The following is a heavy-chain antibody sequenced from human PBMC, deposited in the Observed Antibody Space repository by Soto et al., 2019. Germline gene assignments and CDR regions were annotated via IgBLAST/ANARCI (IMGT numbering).Heavy chain of an antibody. Sequence: GGSLRLSCAASGFTFSSYGMHWVRQAPGKGLEWVAVISYDGSNKYYADSVKGRFTISRDNSKNTLYLQMNSLRAEDTAVYYCASGNYDFWGGYSHWFDPWGQGTLVTVSS. V-gene: IGHV3-30*03. CDR2: ISYDGSNK. D-gene: IGHD3-3*01. CDR1: GFTFSSYG. CDR3: ASGNYDFWGGYSHWFDP. J-gene: IGHJ5*02.